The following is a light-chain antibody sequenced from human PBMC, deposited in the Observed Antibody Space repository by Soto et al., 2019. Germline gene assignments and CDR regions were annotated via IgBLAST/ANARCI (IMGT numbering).Light chain of an antibody. CDR3: QQRSNWPFT. Sequence: EILLTQSPATLSLSPGERATLSCRASQSVSSYLAWYQQKPGQAPRLLIYAASNRATGIPARFSGSGSRTDFTLTISSLEPEDFAVYYCQQRSNWPFTFGPWTKVDIK. V-gene: IGKV3-11*01. CDR2: AAS. CDR1: QSVSSY. J-gene: IGKJ3*01.